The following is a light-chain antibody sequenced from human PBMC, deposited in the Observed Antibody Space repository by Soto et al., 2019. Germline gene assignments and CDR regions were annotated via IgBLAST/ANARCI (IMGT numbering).Light chain of an antibody. Sequence: QSALTQPASVSGSPGQSITISCTGSSSDVGLYDYVSWYQQYPGRAPKLIIYEVSGRPSGVPTRFSGSKSGNTASLTISGLQAEDEADYYCSSYTTISTYVVGTGTKVTV. J-gene: IGLJ1*01. V-gene: IGLV2-14*01. CDR1: SSDVGLYDY. CDR3: SSYTTISTYV. CDR2: EVS.